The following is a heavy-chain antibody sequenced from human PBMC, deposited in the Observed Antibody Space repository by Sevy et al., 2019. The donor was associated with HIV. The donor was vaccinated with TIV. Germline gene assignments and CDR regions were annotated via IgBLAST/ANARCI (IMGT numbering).Heavy chain of an antibody. CDR3: AKEYRIAAAVLDY. V-gene: IGHV3-30*18. CDR2: ISYDGSNK. J-gene: IGHJ4*02. D-gene: IGHD6-13*01. CDR1: GFTFSSYG. Sequence: GSLRLSCAASGFTFSSYGMHWVRQAPGKGLEWVAVISYDGSNKYYADSVKGRFTISRDNSKNTLYLQMNSLRAEDTAVYYCAKEYRIAAAVLDYWGQGTLVTVSS.